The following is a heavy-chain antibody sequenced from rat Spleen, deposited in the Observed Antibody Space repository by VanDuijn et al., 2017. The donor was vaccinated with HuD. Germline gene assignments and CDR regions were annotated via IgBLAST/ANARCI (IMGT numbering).Heavy chain of an antibody. V-gene: IGHV5-25*01. J-gene: IGHJ3*01. D-gene: IGHD4-3*01. Sequence: EVQLVESGGGLVQPGRSMKLSCAASGFTFNDYYMAWVRLAPKKGLEWVASISPRAYSTYYPDSVKGRFTISRDNAENTVYLQMNSLRSEDTATYYCARQDTSGYSNWFAYWGQGTLVTVSS. CDR1: GFTFNDYY. CDR3: ARQDTSGYSNWFAY. CDR2: ISPRAYST.